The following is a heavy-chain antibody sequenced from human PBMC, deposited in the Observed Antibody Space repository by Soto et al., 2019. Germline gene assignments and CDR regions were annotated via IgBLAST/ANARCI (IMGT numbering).Heavy chain of an antibody. Sequence: EVQLVESGGVVVQPGGSLRRSCAASGFTFDDYTMHWVRQAPGKGLEWVSLISWDGGSTYYADSVKGRFTISRDNSKNALYLQMNSLRTEDTALYYCAKDIEGSSSWYFDYWGQGTLVTVSS. CDR1: GFTFDDYT. D-gene: IGHD6-13*01. V-gene: IGHV3-43*01. J-gene: IGHJ4*02. CDR3: AKDIEGSSSWYFDY. CDR2: ISWDGGST.